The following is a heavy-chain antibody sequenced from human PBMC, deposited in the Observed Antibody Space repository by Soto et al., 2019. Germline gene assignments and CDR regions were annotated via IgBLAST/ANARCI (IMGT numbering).Heavy chain of an antibody. D-gene: IGHD6-19*01. V-gene: IGHV3-23*01. Sequence: EVQLLESGGGLAQPGGSLRLSCAVSGITFTNYAMGWVRQAPGKGLEGVSGRSGNVGSTTHYADSVKGRFTISRDNSKNILFLQMSSLRAEDTAVYYCAKHRGFVAGPFDSWGQGTLVIVSS. CDR3: AKHRGFVAGPFDS. CDR1: GITFTNYA. J-gene: IGHJ4*02. CDR2: RSGNVGSTT.